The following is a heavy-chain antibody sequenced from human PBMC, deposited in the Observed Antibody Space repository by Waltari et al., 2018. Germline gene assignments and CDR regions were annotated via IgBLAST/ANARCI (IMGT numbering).Heavy chain of an antibody. CDR2: FDPEDGET. D-gene: IGHD6-6*01. CDR1: GYTLTELS. J-gene: IGHJ6*02. CDR3: ATDRDGAARRTYYYYYGMDV. V-gene: IGHV1-24*01. Sequence: QVQLVQSGAEVKKPGASVKVSCQVSGYTLTELSLPWLRQAPANGLGWMGGFDPEDGETIYAQKFQGRVTMTEDTSTDTAYMELSSLRSEDTAVYYCATDRDGAARRTYYYYYGMDVWGQGTTVTVSS.